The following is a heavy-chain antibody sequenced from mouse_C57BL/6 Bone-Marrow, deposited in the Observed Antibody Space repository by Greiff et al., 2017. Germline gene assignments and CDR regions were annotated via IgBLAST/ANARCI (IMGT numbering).Heavy chain of an antibody. D-gene: IGHD2-10*02. V-gene: IGHV1-55*01. J-gene: IGHJ2*01. CDR2: IYPGSGCT. CDR3: VIRALDRNEYGD. Sequence: QVQLQQPGAGLVKPGASVQLSCAASGYTFTSYCMPWVQQRPGQGLEWIVDIYPGSGCTNYNEKFKSKATLSVDTASSTAYMQLSSLTSEDSAVYYCVIRALDRNEYGDWGQG. CDR1: GYTFTSYC.